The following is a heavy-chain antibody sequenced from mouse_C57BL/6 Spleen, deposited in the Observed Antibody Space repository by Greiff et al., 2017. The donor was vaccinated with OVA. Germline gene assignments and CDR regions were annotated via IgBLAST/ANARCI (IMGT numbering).Heavy chain of an antibody. CDR2: INPNNGGT. CDR3: AKLDPYYAMAY. CDR1: GYTFTDYY. Sequence: EVQLQQSGPELVKPGASVKISCKASGYTFTDYYMNWVKQSHGKSLEWLGDINPNNGGTSYNQKFKGKATLTVDKSSSTTYMELRSLTSDDSAVYYCAKLDPYYAMAYWGQGTSVTVSS. J-gene: IGHJ4*01. V-gene: IGHV1-26*01.